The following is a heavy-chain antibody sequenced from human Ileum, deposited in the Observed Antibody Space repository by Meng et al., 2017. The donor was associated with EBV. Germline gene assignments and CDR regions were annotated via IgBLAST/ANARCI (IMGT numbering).Heavy chain of an antibody. V-gene: IGHV1-18*01. J-gene: IGHJ5*02. CDR1: GYTFTSYG. Sequence: QVQLVQAGAEVKKPGXSVKVSXKASGYTFTSYGISCVRQAPGQGLEWMGWISAYNGNTNYAQKLQGRVTMTTDTSTSTAYMELRSLRSDDTAVYYCARARLGGYCSSTSCADKWFDPWGQGTLVTVSS. D-gene: IGHD2-2*01. CDR3: ARARLGGYCSSTSCADKWFDP. CDR2: ISAYNGNT.